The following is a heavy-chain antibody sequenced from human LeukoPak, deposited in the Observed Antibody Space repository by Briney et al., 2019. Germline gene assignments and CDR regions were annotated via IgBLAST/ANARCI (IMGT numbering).Heavy chain of an antibody. J-gene: IGHJ4*02. Sequence: PGGSLRLSCAASGFTFSSYSMNWVRQAPGKGLEWVSLISSSSSYIYYADSVKGRFTISRDNAKNTLYLQMNSLRAEDTAVYYCARDPPPYYDFWSGYFVRYFDYWGQGTLVTVSS. CDR3: ARDPPPYYDFWSGYFVRYFDY. D-gene: IGHD3-3*01. CDR1: GFTFSSYS. V-gene: IGHV3-21*01. CDR2: ISSSSSYI.